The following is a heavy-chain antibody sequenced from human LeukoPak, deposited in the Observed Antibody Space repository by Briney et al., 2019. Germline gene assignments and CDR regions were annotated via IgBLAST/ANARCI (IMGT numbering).Heavy chain of an antibody. D-gene: IGHD3-22*01. V-gene: IGHV1-46*02. CDR3: ARAKDHSYDTTGPEGFDY. CDR1: GYILNTKY. Sequence: ASVKVSCKASGYILNTKYMHWVRQAPGRGLEWMGIINSSGGGTIYAQKFQDRLTLTRDMSTNTVYLDLSSLRSDDTAVYFCARAKDHSYDTTGPEGFDYWGQGTLVTVSS. CDR2: INSSGGGT. J-gene: IGHJ4*02.